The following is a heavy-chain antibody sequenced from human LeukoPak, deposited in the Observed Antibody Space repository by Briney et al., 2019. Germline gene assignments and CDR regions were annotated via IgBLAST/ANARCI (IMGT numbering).Heavy chain of an antibody. J-gene: IGHJ6*04. V-gene: IGHV3-48*03. CDR3: ARDHVRRSSSSGLDV. Sequence: PGGSLRLSCAASGFTFSSYEMNWVRQAPGKGLEWVSYISSSGSTIYYADSVKGRFTISRDNAKNSLYLQMNSLRAEDTAVYYCARDHVRRSSSSGLDVWGKGTTVTVSS. D-gene: IGHD6-6*01. CDR2: ISSSGSTI. CDR1: GFTFSSYE.